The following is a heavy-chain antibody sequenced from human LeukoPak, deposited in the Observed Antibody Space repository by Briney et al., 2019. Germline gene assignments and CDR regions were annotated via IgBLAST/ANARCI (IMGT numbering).Heavy chain of an antibody. CDR2: IYYSGST. CDR3: ARRPNSSSWYALGAFDI. J-gene: IGHJ3*02. CDR1: GDSISSYY. V-gene: IGHV4-59*01. Sequence: SETLSLTCNVSGDSISSYYWSWIRQPPGKGLEWIGYIYYSGSTNYNPSLKSRVTISVDTSKNQFSLKLTSVSAADTAVYYCARRPNSSSWYALGAFDIWGQGTMVTVSS. D-gene: IGHD6-13*01.